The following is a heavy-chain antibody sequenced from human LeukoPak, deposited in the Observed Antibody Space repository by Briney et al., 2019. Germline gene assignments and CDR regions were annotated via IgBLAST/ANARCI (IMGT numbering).Heavy chain of an antibody. J-gene: IGHJ4*02. V-gene: IGHV1-18*01. CDR3: ARDGGIVEGY. D-gene: IGHD3-22*01. CDR2: ISGYNGNT. Sequence: ASVRVSCTASGYTFTSYGMSWVRQAPGQGLEWMGWISGYNGNTNYAQKLQGRVTITTDTSTSTAYIELRSLRSDDTAVYYCARDGGIVEGYWGQGTLVTVSS. CDR1: GYTFTSYG.